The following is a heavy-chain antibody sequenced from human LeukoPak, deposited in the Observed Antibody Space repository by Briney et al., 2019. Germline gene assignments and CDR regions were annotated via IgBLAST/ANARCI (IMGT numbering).Heavy chain of an antibody. J-gene: IGHJ4*02. Sequence: GGSLRLSCAASGFSLKTYEMNWVRQAPGKGLEWVSYISSSSVTIYYADSVRGRFTVSRDNAKNSLHLHLDSLRVEDTAVYYCTRVDMGAADYWGQGTLVTVSS. CDR2: ISSSSVTI. V-gene: IGHV3-48*03. D-gene: IGHD1-26*01. CDR1: GFSLKTYE. CDR3: TRVDMGAADY.